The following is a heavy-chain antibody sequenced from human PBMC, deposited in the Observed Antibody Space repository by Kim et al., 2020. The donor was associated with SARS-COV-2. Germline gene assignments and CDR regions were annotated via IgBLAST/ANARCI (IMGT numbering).Heavy chain of an antibody. Sequence: ASVKVSCKASGYTFTSYAMHWVRQAPGQRLEWMGWINAGNGNTKYSQKFQGRVTITRDTSASTAYMELSSLRSEDTAVYYCARKMTQLRYFDWSPFDYWGQGTLVTVSS. CDR1: GYTFTSYA. D-gene: IGHD3-9*01. V-gene: IGHV1-3*01. J-gene: IGHJ4*02. CDR2: INAGNGNT. CDR3: ARKMTQLRYFDWSPFDY.